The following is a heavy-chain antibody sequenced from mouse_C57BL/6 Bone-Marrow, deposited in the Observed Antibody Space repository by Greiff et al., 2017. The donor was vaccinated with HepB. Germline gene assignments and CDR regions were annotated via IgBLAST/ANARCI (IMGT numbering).Heavy chain of an antibody. CDR2: IDPENGDT. CDR1: GFNIKDDY. CDR3: TLYYGSSQYYAMDY. J-gene: IGHJ4*01. Sequence: EVQLQQSGAELVRPGASVKLSCTASGFNIKDDYMHWVKQRPEQGLEWIGWIDPENGDTEYASKFQGKATITADTSSNTAYLQLSSLTSEDTAVYYCTLYYGSSQYYAMDYWGQGTSVTVSS. D-gene: IGHD1-1*01. V-gene: IGHV14-4*01.